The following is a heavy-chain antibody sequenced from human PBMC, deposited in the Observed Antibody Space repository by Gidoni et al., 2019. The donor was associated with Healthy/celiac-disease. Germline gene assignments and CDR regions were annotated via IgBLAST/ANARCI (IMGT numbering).Heavy chain of an antibody. CDR3: AREGVAAAGPYYYYMDV. J-gene: IGHJ6*03. D-gene: IGHD6-13*01. CDR1: GFPFRSYG. CDR2: IKQDGSEK. V-gene: IGHV3-7*01. Sequence: EVQLVESGGGLVQPGGSLRLSCAASGFPFRSYGISWVRQAPGTGLEWVANIKQDGSEKYYVDSVKGRFTISRDNAKNSLYLQMNSLRAEDTAVYYCAREGVAAAGPYYYYMDVWGKGTTVTVSS.